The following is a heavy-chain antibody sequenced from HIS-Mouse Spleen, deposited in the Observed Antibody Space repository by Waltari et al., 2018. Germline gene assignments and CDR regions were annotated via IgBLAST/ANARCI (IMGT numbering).Heavy chain of an antibody. CDR1: GGSISSYY. CDR2: YYSGST. V-gene: IGHV4-59*01. CDR3: ARASRDLLLPRYFDL. J-gene: IGHJ2*01. Sequence: QVQLQESGPGLVKPSETLSLTCTVSGGSISSYYWRWIRQPPGKGLEWIGYYSGSTNYNPPLKSRVTISVDTSKNQFSLKLSSVTAADTAVYYCARASRDLLLPRYFDLWGRGTLVTVSS.